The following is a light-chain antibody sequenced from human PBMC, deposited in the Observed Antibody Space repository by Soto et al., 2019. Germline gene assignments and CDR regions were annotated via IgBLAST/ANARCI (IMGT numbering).Light chain of an antibody. CDR3: SSYTSSTTRV. J-gene: IGLJ1*01. CDR1: SSDVGDYHY. V-gene: IGLV2-14*01. CDR2: DVI. Sequence: QSVLTQPASVSGAPGQSITISCTGTSSDVGDYHYVSWYQQHPGKAPKLMIYDVINRPSGVSNRFSGSKSGSTASLTISGLQAEDEADYYCSSYTSSTTRVFGTGTKLTVL.